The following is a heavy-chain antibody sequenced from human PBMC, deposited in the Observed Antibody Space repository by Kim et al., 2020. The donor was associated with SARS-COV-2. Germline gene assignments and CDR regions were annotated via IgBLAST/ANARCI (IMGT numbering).Heavy chain of an antibody. J-gene: IGHJ4*02. CDR1: GFTFTSSA. V-gene: IGHV1-58*01. CDR2: IVVGSGNT. D-gene: IGHD3-10*01. CDR3: AADLRGLRWFGELLYHFDY. Sequence: SVKVSCKASGFTFTSSAVQWVRQARGQRLEWIGWIVVGSGNTNYAQKFQERVTITRDMSTSTAYMELSSLRSEDTAVYYCAADLRGLRWFGELLYHFDYWGQGTLVTVSS.